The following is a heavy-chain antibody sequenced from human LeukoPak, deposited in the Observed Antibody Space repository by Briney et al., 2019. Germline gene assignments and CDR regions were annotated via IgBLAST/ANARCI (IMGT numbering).Heavy chain of an antibody. J-gene: IGHJ4*02. V-gene: IGHV1-69*13. Sequence: ASVTVSCKASGGTFIIYAISWVRQAPGQGLEWMGGIIPIFGTANYAQKFQGRVTITADESTSTAYMELSSLRSEDTAVYYCARDTGPYCSSTSCYALDYWGQGTLVTVSS. D-gene: IGHD2-2*01. CDR2: IIPIFGTA. CDR3: ARDTGPYCSSTSCYALDY. CDR1: GGTFIIYA.